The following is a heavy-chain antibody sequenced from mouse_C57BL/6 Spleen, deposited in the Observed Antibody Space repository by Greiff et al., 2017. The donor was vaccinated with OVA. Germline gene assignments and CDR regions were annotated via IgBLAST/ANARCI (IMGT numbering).Heavy chain of an antibody. CDR3: ARSYYCRRYFDY. CDR1: GYSFTGYY. CDR2: INPSTGGT. Sequence: EVKLMESGPELVKPGASVKISCKASGYSFTGYYMNWVKQSPEKSLEWIGEINPSTGGTTYNQKFKAKATLTVDKSSSTAYMQLKSLTSEDSAVYYCARSYYCRRYFDYWGQGTTLTVSS. V-gene: IGHV1-42*01. D-gene: IGHD1-1*01. J-gene: IGHJ2*01.